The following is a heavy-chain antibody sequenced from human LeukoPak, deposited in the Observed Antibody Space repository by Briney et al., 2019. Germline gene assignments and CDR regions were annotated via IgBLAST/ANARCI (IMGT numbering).Heavy chain of an antibody. CDR2: IYYSGST. J-gene: IGHJ6*03. Sequence: PSETLSLTCAVSTDSFSSHYWSWVRQPPGKGLEWIGYIYYSGSTNYNPSLKSRVTISVDTSKNQFSLKLSSVTAADTAVYYCARARRGDGYNYYYYYMDVWGKGTTVTVSS. CDR1: TDSFSSHY. V-gene: IGHV4-59*11. D-gene: IGHD5-24*01. CDR3: ARARRGDGYNYYYYYMDV.